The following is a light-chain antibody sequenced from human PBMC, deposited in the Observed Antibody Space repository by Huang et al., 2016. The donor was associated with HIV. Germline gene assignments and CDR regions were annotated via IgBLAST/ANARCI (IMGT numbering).Light chain of an antibody. V-gene: IGKV1-39*01. J-gene: IGKJ2*01. Sequence: GDTVIITCRASQNIKRYLNWYQQEPGKAPKLLISAASNLQSGVPSKFSCSGSGTDFTLTINSLQPEDSATYYCQQSARTPRTFGQGTKLEI. CDR2: AAS. CDR1: QNIKRY. CDR3: QQSARTPRT.